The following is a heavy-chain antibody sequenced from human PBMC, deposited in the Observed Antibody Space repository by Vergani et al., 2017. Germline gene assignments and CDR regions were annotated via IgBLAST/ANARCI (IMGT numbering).Heavy chain of an antibody. D-gene: IGHD3-9*01. V-gene: IGHV3-73*01. Sequence: EVQLVESGGGLVQPGGSLKLSCAASGFTFSGSAMHWVRQASGKGLEWVGRIRSKANSYATAYAASVKGRFTISRDDSKNTAYLQMNSLKTEDTAVYYCTSYYDILTGTYRRYYYGMDVWGQGTTVTVSS. CDR1: GFTFSGSA. CDR3: TSYYDILTGTYRRYYYGMDV. CDR2: IRSKANSYAT. J-gene: IGHJ6*02.